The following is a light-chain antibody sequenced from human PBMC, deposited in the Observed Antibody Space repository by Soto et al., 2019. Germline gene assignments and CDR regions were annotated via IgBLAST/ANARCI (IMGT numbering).Light chain of an antibody. V-gene: IGLV1-40*01. CDR3: QSYDSSLSAHA. J-gene: IGLJ1*01. CDR1: SSNIGAGYD. CDR2: GNS. Sequence: QAVVTQPPSVSGAPGQRVTISCTGSSSNIGAGYDVHWYQQLPGTAPKLLIYGNSNRPSGVPDRFSGSKSGTSASLAITGLQAEDEADYYCQSYDSSLSAHAFGTGTKLTVL.